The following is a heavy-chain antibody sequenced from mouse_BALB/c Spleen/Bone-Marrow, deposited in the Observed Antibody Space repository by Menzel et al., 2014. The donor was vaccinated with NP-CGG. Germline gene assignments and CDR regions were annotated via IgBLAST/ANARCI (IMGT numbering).Heavy chain of an antibody. CDR1: GYSFTGYT. Sequence: IQLQQSGPELVKPGVSMKMSCKASGYSFTGYTMNWVKQTHGKNLEWIGLINPYNGGTSYNQKFKGKATLTVDKSSSTAYMELLSLTSEDSAVYYCARSGLYYGNYLYAMDYWGQGTSVTVSS. J-gene: IGHJ4*01. V-gene: IGHV1-34*02. D-gene: IGHD2-1*01. CDR3: ARSGLYYGNYLYAMDY. CDR2: INPYNGGT.